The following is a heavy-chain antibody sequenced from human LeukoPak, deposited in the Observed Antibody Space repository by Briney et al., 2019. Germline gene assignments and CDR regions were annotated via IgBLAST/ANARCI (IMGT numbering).Heavy chain of an antibody. CDR2: INHSGDI. CDR3: ARHVSAYSSGLPYYMDV. CDR1: GESFSGFY. J-gene: IGHJ6*03. Sequence: PAETLSLTCGVYGESFSGFYWSWIRQTPGKGLQWIGEINHSGDINYNPSLKSRVTISVDTSKNQFSLKLSSVTAADTAVYYCARHVSAYSSGLPYYMDVWGKGTTVTVSS. V-gene: IGHV4-34*01. D-gene: IGHD6-19*01.